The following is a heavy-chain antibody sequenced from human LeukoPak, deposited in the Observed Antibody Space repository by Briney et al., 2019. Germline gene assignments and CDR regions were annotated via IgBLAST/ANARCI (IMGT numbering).Heavy chain of an antibody. J-gene: IGHJ3*02. Sequence: ASVKVSCKASGYTFTSYYMHWVRQAPGQGLEWMGIINPSGGSTSYAQKFQGRVTMTRDMSTSTAYMELSSLRSEDTAVYYCARALDDILTGYYLNAFDIWGQGTMVTVSS. CDR2: INPSGGST. V-gene: IGHV1-46*01. D-gene: IGHD3-9*01. CDR1: GYTFTSYY. CDR3: ARALDDILTGYYLNAFDI.